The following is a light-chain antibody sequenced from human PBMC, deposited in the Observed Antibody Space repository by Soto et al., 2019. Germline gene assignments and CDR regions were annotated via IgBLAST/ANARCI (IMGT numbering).Light chain of an antibody. CDR3: QXYGSSPLT. V-gene: IGKV3-20*01. J-gene: IGKJ4*01. CDR2: DAS. Sequence: EVVLTQSPATLSLSPGDRATLSCRASQSVNNFLAWYQQKPGQTPRLLIYDASKRATGIPGRFSGSGSGTDLTLTISRLEPEDFAVYYCQXYGSSPLTFGGGTKVDIK. CDR1: QSVNNF.